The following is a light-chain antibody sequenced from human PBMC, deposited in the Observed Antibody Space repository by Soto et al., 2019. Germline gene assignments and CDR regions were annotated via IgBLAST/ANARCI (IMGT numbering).Light chain of an antibody. Sequence: DIQITQSPSTLSASVGDRVTITCRASQSIDYYLNWYQQKPGKAPKVLIYAASSLKSGVTSRISGSGSGTECTLTISSLQPDDSATYYCQQNNSPTWTFGRGTKV. CDR3: QQNNSPTWT. CDR2: AAS. J-gene: IGKJ1*01. V-gene: IGKV1-5*01. CDR1: QSIDYY.